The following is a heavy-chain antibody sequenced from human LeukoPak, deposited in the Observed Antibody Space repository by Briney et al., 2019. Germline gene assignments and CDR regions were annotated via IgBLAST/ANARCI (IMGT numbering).Heavy chain of an antibody. D-gene: IGHD6-13*01. CDR1: GGSISRYY. V-gene: IGHV4-59*01. Sequence: PSETLSLTCTVSGGSISRYYWSWIRQPPGKGLEWIGYIYYSGSTNYNPSLKSRVTISVDTSKNQFSLKLSSVTAADTAVYYCARVGIAASIDYWGQGTLVTVSS. J-gene: IGHJ4*02. CDR3: ARVGIAASIDY. CDR2: IYYSGST.